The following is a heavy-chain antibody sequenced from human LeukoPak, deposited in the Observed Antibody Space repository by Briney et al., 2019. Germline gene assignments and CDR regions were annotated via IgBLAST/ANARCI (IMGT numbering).Heavy chain of an antibody. CDR2: IIPIFGTA. V-gene: IGHV1-69*13. D-gene: IGHD1-26*01. J-gene: IGHJ3*02. CDR3: ASWELKWVPAFDI. CDR1: GGTFSSYA. Sequence: SVKVSCKASGGTFSSYAISWVRQAPGQGLEWMGGIIPIFGTANYAQKFQGRVTITADESTSTAYMELSSLRSEDTAVYYCASWELKWVPAFDIRGQGTMVTVSS.